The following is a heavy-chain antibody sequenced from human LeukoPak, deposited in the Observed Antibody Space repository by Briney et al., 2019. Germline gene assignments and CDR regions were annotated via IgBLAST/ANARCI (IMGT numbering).Heavy chain of an antibody. J-gene: IGHJ6*02. Sequence: GASVKVSCKASGYTFTGYYMHWVRQAPGQGLEWMGWINPNSGGTNYAQKFQGRVTMTRDTSISTAYMELSRLRSDDTAVYYCVRDAIVVVPAAIGYYYYGMDVWGQGTTVTVSS. CDR2: INPNSGGT. V-gene: IGHV1-2*02. CDR1: GYTFTGYY. D-gene: IGHD2-2*01. CDR3: VRDAIVVVPAAIGYYYYGMDV.